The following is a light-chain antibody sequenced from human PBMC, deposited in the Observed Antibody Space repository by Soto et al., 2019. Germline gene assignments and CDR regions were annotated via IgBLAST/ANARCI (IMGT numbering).Light chain of an antibody. CDR3: QQYYSIPLT. V-gene: IGKV4-1*01. J-gene: IGKJ4*01. CDR2: WAS. CDR1: QSVLYSSNNKNY. Sequence: DIVMTQSPDSLAVSLGERATINCKSSQSVLYSSNNKNYLAWYQQKPGQPPNLLIYWASTRESGVPDRFSGSGSGTDFTLTISSLQAEDVAVYYCQQYYSIPLTFGGGTKVEIE.